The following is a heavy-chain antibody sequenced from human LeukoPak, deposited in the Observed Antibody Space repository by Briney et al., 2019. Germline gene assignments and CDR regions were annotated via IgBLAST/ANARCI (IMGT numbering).Heavy chain of an antibody. V-gene: IGHV4-59*01. CDR3: ARVFPPRIAAAGTFDP. CDR1: GGSISSYY. CDR2: IYYSGST. D-gene: IGHD6-13*01. Sequence: SETLSLTCTVSGGSISSYYWSWIRQPPGKGLEWIGYIYYSGSTNYNPSLKSRVTISVDTSKNQFSLKLSSVTAADTAVYYCARVFPPRIAAAGTFDPWGXGTLVTVSS. J-gene: IGHJ5*02.